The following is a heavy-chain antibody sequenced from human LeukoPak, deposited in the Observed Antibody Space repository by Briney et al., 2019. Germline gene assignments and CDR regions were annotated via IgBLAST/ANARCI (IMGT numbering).Heavy chain of an antibody. CDR2: ISAYNGNT. D-gene: IGHD3-3*01. CDR3: ATGTIFGVVIRGGFDY. Sequence: ASVKVSCKASGYTFTSYGISWVRQAPGQGLEWMGWISAYNGNTNYAQKLQGRVTMTTDTSTSTAYMELRSLRSDDTAVYYCATGTIFGVVIRGGFDYWGQGTLVTVSS. J-gene: IGHJ4*02. CDR1: GYTFTSYG. V-gene: IGHV1-18*01.